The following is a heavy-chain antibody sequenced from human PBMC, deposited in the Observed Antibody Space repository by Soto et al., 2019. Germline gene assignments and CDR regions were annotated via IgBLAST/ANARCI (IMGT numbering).Heavy chain of an antibody. J-gene: IGHJ5*02. D-gene: IGHD3-22*01. Sequence: SETLSLTCSVSGASISSGDYYWSWIRQHPGKGLEWIGYIYDSGNTYYNPSLKSRVTISVDTSKNQFSLKLSSVTAADTAVYYCASIYDSSGYYYGNNWFDPWGQGTLVTVSS. CDR1: GASISSGDYY. V-gene: IGHV4-31*03. CDR3: ASIYDSSGYYYGNNWFDP. CDR2: IYDSGNT.